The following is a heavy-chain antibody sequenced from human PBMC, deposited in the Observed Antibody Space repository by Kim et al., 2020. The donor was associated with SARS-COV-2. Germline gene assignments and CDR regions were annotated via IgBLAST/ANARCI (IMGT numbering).Heavy chain of an antibody. CDR3: ARDRRSGIDY. CDR2: ISYDGSNK. J-gene: IGHJ4*02. D-gene: IGHD6-19*01. Sequence: GGSLRLSCAASGFTFSSYAMHWVRQAPGKGLEWVAVISYDGSNKYYADSVKGRFTISRDNSKNTLYLQMNSLRAEDTAVYYCARDRRSGIDYWGQGTLVTVSS. CDR1: GFTFSSYA. V-gene: IGHV3-30*04.